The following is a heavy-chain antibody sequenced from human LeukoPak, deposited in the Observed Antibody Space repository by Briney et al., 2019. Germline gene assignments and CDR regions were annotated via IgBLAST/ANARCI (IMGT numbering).Heavy chain of an antibody. Sequence: GGSLRLSCAASGFTFSSSAMSWVRQVPGKGLEWVSGISASGGSTYYADSVKGRFTTSRDNSKNTLYLQMNSLRAEDTAVYYCAKDPGYSGSYWGQGTLVTVSS. CDR2: ISASGGST. CDR1: GFTFSSSA. D-gene: IGHD1-26*01. J-gene: IGHJ4*02. V-gene: IGHV3-23*01. CDR3: AKDPGYSGSY.